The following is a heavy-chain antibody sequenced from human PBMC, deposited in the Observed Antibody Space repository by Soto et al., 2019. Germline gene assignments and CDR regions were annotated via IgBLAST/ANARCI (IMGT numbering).Heavy chain of an antibody. CDR1: GFTLSNTG. D-gene: IGHD6-19*01. V-gene: IGHV3-30*18. J-gene: IGHJ5*02. CDR3: AKDWGSSGWFNWFDP. CDR2: ISHDGSNT. Sequence: QVQLVESGGGVGQPGRSLRLSCVASGFTLSNTGMHWVRQAPGKGLEWVAMISHDGSNTYYGDSVKGRFTISRDNSWNTLYLQMDSLRPEDTSVYYCAKDWGSSGWFNWFDPWGQGTLVTVSS.